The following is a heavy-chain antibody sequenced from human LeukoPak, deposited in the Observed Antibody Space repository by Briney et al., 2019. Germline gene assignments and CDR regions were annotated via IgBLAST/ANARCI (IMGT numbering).Heavy chain of an antibody. Sequence: GGSLRLSCAASGFTFSSSAMSWVRQVPGKGLEWVSGISASGGSTYYADSVRGRFTISRDNSKNTLYVQMNSLRDEDTAVYYCAKDGEATPLYYFDYWGQGTLVTVSS. CDR2: ISASGGST. CDR1: GFTFSSSA. V-gene: IGHV3-23*01. J-gene: IGHJ4*02. D-gene: IGHD2-15*01. CDR3: AKDGEATPLYYFDY.